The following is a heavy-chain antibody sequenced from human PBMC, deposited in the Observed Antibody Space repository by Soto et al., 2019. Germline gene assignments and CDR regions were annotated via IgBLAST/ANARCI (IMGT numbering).Heavy chain of an antibody. CDR3: ARARWFDP. CDR2: IYYSGST. CDR1: GCSISSYY. J-gene: IGHJ5*02. Sequence: PSETLSLTCTVSGCSISSYYWSWIRQPPGKGLEWIGYIYYSGSTNYNPSLKSRVTISVDTSKNQFSLKLSSVTAADTAVYYCARARWFDPWGQGTLVTVSS. V-gene: IGHV4-59*01.